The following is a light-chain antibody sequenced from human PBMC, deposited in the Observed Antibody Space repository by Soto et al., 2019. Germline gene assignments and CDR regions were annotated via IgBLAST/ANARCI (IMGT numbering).Light chain of an antibody. J-gene: IGKJ4*01. CDR3: QQYNNWPLG. CDR1: QSVNSD. Sequence: EIVMTQSPATLSVSPGERATHSCRASQSVNSDLAWYQQKPGQAPRLLIHDASTRATGIPVRFSGSGSGTEFTLTISSLQSEDFAIYYCQQYNNWPLGFGGGTKVDIK. V-gene: IGKV3-15*01. CDR2: DAS.